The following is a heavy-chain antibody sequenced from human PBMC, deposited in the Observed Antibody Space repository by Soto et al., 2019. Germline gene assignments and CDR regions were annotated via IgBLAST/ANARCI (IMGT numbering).Heavy chain of an antibody. CDR2: IWYDGSNK. V-gene: IGHV3-33*01. CDR1: GFTFSSYG. D-gene: IGHD1-7*01. CDR3: ARAPGTGAFDI. J-gene: IGHJ3*02. Sequence: QVQLVESGGGVVQPGRSLRLSCAASGFTFSSYGMHWVLQAPGKGLEWVAVIWYDGSNKYYADSVKGRFTISRDNSKNTLYLQMNSLRAEDTAVYYCARAPGTGAFDIWGQGTMVTVSS.